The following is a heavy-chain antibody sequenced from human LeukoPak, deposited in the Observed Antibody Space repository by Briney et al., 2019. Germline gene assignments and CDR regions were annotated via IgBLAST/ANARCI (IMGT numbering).Heavy chain of an antibody. Sequence: TGGSLRLSCTASGFTFSSYAMHWVRQAPGKGLEYVSAISSNGGSTYYANSVKGRFTISRDNSKNTLYLQMGSLRAEDMAVYYCARGGVLTHDYSNLGYFDYWGQGTLVTVSS. CDR3: ARGGVLTHDYSNLGYFDY. CDR1: GFTFSSYA. D-gene: IGHD4-11*01. CDR2: ISSNGGST. V-gene: IGHV3-64*01. J-gene: IGHJ4*02.